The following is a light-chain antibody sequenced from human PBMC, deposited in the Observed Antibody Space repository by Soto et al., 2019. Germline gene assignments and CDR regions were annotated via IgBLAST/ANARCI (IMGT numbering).Light chain of an antibody. Sequence: DIQLTQSPSTLSASVGDRVAITCRASQSISTWLAWYQQKPGKAPKLLIYKASSLRNGVPSRFSGSGSGTEFTLTIYSLQPDDFASYYCQQYNGYPPTFVQGTKLEIK. CDR3: QQYNGYPPT. J-gene: IGKJ2*01. CDR1: QSISTW. V-gene: IGKV1-5*03. CDR2: KAS.